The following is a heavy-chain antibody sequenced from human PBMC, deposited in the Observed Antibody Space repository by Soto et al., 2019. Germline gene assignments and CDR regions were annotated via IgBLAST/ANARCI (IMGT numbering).Heavy chain of an antibody. J-gene: IGHJ4*02. V-gene: IGHV3-64*01. CDR2: ISSHGGST. CDR3: ANEDGSYYLDD. CDR1: GFTFSRYA. D-gene: IGHD1-26*01. Sequence: EVQLVESGGGLVQPGGSLRLSCAASGFTFSRYAMHWVRQAPGKGLEYVSAISSHGGSTYYANSVKGRFTISRENSKNTLYLHMGSWRAGNIDVYYNANEDGSYYLDDWGQGTLVTVSS.